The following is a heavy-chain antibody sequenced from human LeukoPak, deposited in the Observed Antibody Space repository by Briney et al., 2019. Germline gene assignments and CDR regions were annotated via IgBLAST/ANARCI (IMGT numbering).Heavy chain of an antibody. D-gene: IGHD5-18*01. CDR2: IYYSGST. CDR1: GGSISSSSYY. V-gene: IGHV4-39*07. J-gene: IGHJ4*02. Sequence: SETLSLTCTVSGGSISSSSYYWGWIRQPPGKGLEWIGSIYYSGSTYYNPSLKSRVTISVDTSKNQFSLKLSSVTAADTAVYFCAAVDTVDDDSYYIDFWGQGTLVTVSS. CDR3: AAVDTVDDDSYYIDF.